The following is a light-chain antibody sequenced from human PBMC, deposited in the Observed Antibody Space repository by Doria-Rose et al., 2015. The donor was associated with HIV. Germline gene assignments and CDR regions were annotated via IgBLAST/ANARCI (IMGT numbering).Light chain of an antibody. V-gene: IGKV1-33*01. Sequence: DIRVTQSPSSLSASVGDRVTITCQASQDISNCLNWYQQKPGKAPKLLINDASNLQTGVPSRFSGSGSGTDFTFTISSLQPEDIATYYCQQFDNLPFTFGPGTTVDFK. CDR2: DAS. J-gene: IGKJ3*01. CDR3: QQFDNLPFT. CDR1: QDISNC.